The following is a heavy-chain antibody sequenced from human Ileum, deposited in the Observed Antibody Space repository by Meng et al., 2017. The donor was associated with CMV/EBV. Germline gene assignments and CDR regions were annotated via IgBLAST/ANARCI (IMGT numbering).Heavy chain of an antibody. CDR2: VHAAHGNS. D-gene: IGHD4-23*01. V-gene: IGHV1-3*01. Sequence: SGKASGHPVTNVAMHSVRQALGQRLEWMGLVHAAHGNSRSSQNFQVRVTITRDTSAITVFMELTSLTSEDTAVYYCASERWGSGYLALWGRGSLVTVSS. CDR3: ASERWGSGYLAL. CDR1: GHPVTNVA. J-gene: IGHJ2*01.